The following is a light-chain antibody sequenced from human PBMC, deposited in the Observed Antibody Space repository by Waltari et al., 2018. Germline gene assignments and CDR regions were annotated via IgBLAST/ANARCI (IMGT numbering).Light chain of an antibody. CDR2: TAS. J-gene: IGKJ2*01. V-gene: IGKV1-39*01. Sequence: IQMTQSTSSLSASVADRVTITCRSSQSISSYLNWYQQKPGKAPKLLSYTASSLQSEVPSRFSGSGAGTDFTLTISSLQPEDFATYYCQQSYSTLYTFGQGTKLEIK. CDR3: QQSYSTLYT. CDR1: QSISSY.